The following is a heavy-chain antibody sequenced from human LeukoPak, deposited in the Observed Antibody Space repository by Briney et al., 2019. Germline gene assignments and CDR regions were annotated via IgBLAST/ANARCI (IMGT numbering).Heavy chain of an antibody. D-gene: IGHD4-17*01. CDR1: GFTFSSYS. CDR3: ARDETTVTALAYYYYMDG. J-gene: IGHJ6*03. Sequence: GGSLRLSCAASGFTFSSYSMNWVRQAPGKGLEWVSSISSSSTYIYYADSVKGRFTISRDNAKNSLYLQMNSLRAEDTAVYYCARDETTVTALAYYYYMDGWGKGTTVTVSS. V-gene: IGHV3-21*01. CDR2: ISSSSTYI.